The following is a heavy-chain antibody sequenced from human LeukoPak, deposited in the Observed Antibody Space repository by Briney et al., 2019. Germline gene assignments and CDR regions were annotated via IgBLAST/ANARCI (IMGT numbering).Heavy chain of an antibody. V-gene: IGHV3-7*03. Sequence: GGSLRLSCAASGFTFSSYWMTWVRQAPGKGLEWVANIKQDGSERNYVDSVKGRFTISRDNAKNSLYLQMNTLRDEDTAVYYCATGAGCGYWGQGTLVTAPS. J-gene: IGHJ4*02. CDR2: IKQDGSER. CDR1: GFTFSSYW. CDR3: ATGAGCGY. D-gene: IGHD6-19*01.